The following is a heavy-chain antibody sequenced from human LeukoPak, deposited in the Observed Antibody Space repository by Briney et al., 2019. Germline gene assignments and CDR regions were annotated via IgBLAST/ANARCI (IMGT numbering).Heavy chain of an antibody. J-gene: IGHJ4*02. D-gene: IGHD3-3*01. CDR1: GYSFPSFW. V-gene: IGHV5-51*01. Sequence: GEALKISWNGSGYSFPSFWIGLVPQSPRKGLEWGGVIYHGDSDTRYSPSFQGQITISADKSISNSYLQWSSLKASDTAMYYCARSYDFWRGYWGYWGQGTLVTVSS. CDR2: IYHGDSDT. CDR3: ARSYDFWRGYWGY.